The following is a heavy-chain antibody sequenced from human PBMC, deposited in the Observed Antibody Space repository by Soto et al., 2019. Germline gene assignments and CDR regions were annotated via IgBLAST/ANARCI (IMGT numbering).Heavy chain of an antibody. CDR1: GGTFSSYA. CDR3: ARDRSLAYCGGDCQNWFDP. D-gene: IGHD2-21*02. V-gene: IGHV1-69*13. Sequence: SVKVSCKASGGTFSSYAISWVRQAPGQGLEWMGGIIPIFGTANYAQKFQGRVTITADESTSTAYMELSSLRSEDTAVYYCARDRSLAYCGGDCQNWFDPWGQGTLVTVSS. CDR2: IIPIFGTA. J-gene: IGHJ5*02.